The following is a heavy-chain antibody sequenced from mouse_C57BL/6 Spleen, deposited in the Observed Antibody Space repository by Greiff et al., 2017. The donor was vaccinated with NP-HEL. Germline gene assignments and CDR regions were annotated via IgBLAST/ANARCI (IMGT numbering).Heavy chain of an antibody. CDR2: ISSGGSYT. J-gene: IGHJ1*03. Sequence: EVHLVESGGDLVKPGGSLKLSCAASGFTFGSYGMSWVRQTPDKRLEWVATISSGGSYTYYPDSVKGRFTISRDNAKNTLYLQMSSLKSEDTAMYYCARRPHYYGSSSDWYFDVWGTGTTVTVSS. CDR1: GFTFGSYG. CDR3: ARRPHYYGSSSDWYFDV. V-gene: IGHV5-6*01. D-gene: IGHD1-1*01.